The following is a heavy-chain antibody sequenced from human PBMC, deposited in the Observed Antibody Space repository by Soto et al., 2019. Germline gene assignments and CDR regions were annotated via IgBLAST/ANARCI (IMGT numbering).Heavy chain of an antibody. CDR3: ARAHPSFYYDSSGFYYYFDY. CDR1: GFTFSIYS. D-gene: IGHD3-22*01. Sequence: EVELVESGGGLVQPGGSLRLSCAASGFTFSIYSMIWVRQAPGMGLEWVSYISRSSDAIYYADSVKGRFTISRDNAKDSLYLQMNSLTDEDTAVYSCARAHPSFYYDSSGFYYYFDYWGQGTLVTVSS. CDR2: ISRSSDAI. J-gene: IGHJ4*02. V-gene: IGHV3-48*02.